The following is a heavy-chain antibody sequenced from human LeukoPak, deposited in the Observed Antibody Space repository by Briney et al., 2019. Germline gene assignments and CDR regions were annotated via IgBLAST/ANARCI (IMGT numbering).Heavy chain of an antibody. CDR2: IIPIFGTA. J-gene: IGHJ4*02. CDR1: GGTFSSYA. CDR3: ARGDITIFGVAPRFFDY. V-gene: IGHV1-69*05. D-gene: IGHD3-3*01. Sequence: VASVKVSCKASGGTFSSYAISWVRQAPGQGLEWMGGIIPIFGTANYAQKFQGRVTITTDESTSTAYMELSSLRSEDTAVYYCARGDITIFGVAPRFFDYWGQGTLVAVSS.